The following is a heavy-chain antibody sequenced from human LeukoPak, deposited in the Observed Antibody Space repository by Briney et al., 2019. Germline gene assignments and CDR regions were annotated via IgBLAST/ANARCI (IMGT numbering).Heavy chain of an antibody. J-gene: IGHJ4*02. V-gene: IGHV4-4*02. CDR2: IHRSGSP. CDR3: AREILGGFNPGAY. Sequence: SETLSLSCTVSLDSTTSNFWSWVRHPPGKGLEWIGEIHRSGSPNNNPSLQSRVTISIDRSRNLIALELSSRTAADTVVYYCAREILGGFNPGAYWGQGTLVTVSS. D-gene: IGHD1-14*01. CDR1: LDSTTSNF.